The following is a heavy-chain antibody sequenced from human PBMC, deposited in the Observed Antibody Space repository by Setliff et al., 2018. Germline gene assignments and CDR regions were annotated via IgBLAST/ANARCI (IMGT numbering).Heavy chain of an antibody. CDR2: ISPYNGHT. D-gene: IGHD2-8*01. Sequence: ASVKVSCKTSGYLLTSYGLTWVRQAPGQGLDWVGWISPYNGHTNYAQKLQGRVAMTTDTSTSTAYMELRSLGSDDTAVYYCSRLVRFCTRVACQTLSGGEFWGQGTLVTVSS. J-gene: IGHJ1*01. CDR1: GYLLTSYG. CDR3: SRLVRFCTRVACQTLSGGEF. V-gene: IGHV1-18*01.